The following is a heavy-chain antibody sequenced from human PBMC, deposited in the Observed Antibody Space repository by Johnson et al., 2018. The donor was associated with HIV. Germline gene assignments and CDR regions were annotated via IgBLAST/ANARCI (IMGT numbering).Heavy chain of an antibody. CDR1: GFTVSSNY. CDR3: TTDLPYCSGHDCYNAFDL. Sequence: VQLVESGGGLIQPGGSLRLSCAASGFTVSSNYMSWVRQAPGKGLEWVSVIYSGGSTYYADSVKGRFTISRDNSKNTLYLEMNSLKTEDTAVYYCTTDLPYCSGHDCYNAFDLWGQGTTVIVSS. J-gene: IGHJ3*01. D-gene: IGHD2-15*01. V-gene: IGHV3-53*01. CDR2: IYSGGST.